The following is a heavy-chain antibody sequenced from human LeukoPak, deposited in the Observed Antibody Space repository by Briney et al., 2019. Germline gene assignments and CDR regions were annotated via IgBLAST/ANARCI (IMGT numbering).Heavy chain of an antibody. CDR3: ARRRGYNYGDFDS. Sequence: GRCLTLSRAASGFTFSSYAMSSGRQAPGKGLEWVSAISDSGGATYNADSVKGRFTISRDNSKNTLYLQMNSLRAEDTAIYYCARRRGYNYGDFDSWGQGTLVTVAS. CDR2: ISDSGGAT. J-gene: IGHJ4*02. V-gene: IGHV3-23*01. CDR1: GFTFSSYA. D-gene: IGHD5-18*01.